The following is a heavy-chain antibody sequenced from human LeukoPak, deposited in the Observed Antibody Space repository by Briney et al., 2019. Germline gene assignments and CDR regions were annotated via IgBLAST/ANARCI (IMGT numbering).Heavy chain of an antibody. D-gene: IGHD5-12*01. V-gene: IGHV1-18*01. Sequence: GASVKVSCKASGYTFTSYGISWVRQAPGQGLEWMGWISAYNGNTNYAQKLQGRVTMTTNTSTSTAYMELRSLRSDDTAVYYCARDQGHVDIVATKDRRNYYYYGMDVWGQGTTVTVSS. CDR2: ISAYNGNT. CDR1: GYTFTSYG. CDR3: ARDQGHVDIVATKDRRNYYYYGMDV. J-gene: IGHJ6*02.